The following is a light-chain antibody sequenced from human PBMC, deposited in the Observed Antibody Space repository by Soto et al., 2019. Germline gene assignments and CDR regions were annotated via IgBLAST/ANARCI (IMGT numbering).Light chain of an antibody. CDR3: SSYTSRNTVI. J-gene: IGLJ2*01. CDR1: SSDVGGFDY. CDR2: EVF. V-gene: IGLV2-14*01. Sequence: QSVLTQPASVSGSPGQSITISCTGTSSDVGGFDYVSWYQHHPGKAPKLMIYEVFSRPSGISNRFSGSKSGNTASLTISGLQAEDEADYYCSSYTSRNTVIFGGGTQLPS.